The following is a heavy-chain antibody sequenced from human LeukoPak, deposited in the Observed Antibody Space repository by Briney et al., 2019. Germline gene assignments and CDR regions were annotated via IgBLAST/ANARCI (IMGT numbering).Heavy chain of an antibody. J-gene: IGHJ4*02. V-gene: IGHV2-5*01. CDR2: IYWNDNK. CDR3: AHSLRASNWGSGYY. D-gene: IGHD7-27*01. CDR1: GFSLSTSGVG. Sequence: SGPTLVKPTQTLTLTCTFSGFSLSTSGVGVGWIRQPPGKALEWLALIYWNDNKHYSPSLKTRLTITKDTSKNQVVLTMTNMDPLDTATYYCAHSLRASNWGSGYYWGQGTPVTVSS.